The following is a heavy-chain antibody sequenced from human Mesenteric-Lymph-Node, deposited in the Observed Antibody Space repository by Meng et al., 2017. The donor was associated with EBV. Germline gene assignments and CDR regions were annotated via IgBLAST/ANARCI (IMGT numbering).Heavy chain of an antibody. CDR1: GASISSDNW. Sequence: GQLQEAGQGLVKPSGTLSLTCAVSGASISSDNWWSWVRQPPGKGLEWIGEIYHSGSTNYNPSLKSRVTISVDKSKRQFSLKLTSVTAADTAVYHCARFQRFGDFDWGQGTLVTVSS. CDR2: IYHSGST. CDR3: ARFQRFGDFD. D-gene: IGHD3-10*01. J-gene: IGHJ4*02. V-gene: IGHV4-4*02.